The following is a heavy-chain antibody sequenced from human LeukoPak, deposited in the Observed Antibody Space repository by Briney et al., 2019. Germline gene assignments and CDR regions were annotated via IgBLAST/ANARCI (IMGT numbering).Heavy chain of an antibody. CDR3: ARGGAYYCSL. CDR2: IKESGSEK. Sequence: GGSLRLSCAASGFTFSNYWMSWVRQAPGKGLEWVARIKESGSEKDYVDSVKGRFTISRDNAKSSLFLQMNSLRAEDTAVYYCARGGAYYCSLWGQGNLVTVSS. V-gene: IGHV3-7*04. CDR1: GFTFSNYW. J-gene: IGHJ4*02. D-gene: IGHD3-10*01.